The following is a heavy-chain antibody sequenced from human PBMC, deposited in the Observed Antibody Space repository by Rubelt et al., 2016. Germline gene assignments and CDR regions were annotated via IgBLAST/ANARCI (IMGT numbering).Heavy chain of an antibody. CDR2: ISYDGSNK. Sequence: VQLVESGGGLVQPGGSLRLSCAASGFTFSSYAMHWVRQAPGKGLEWVAVISYDGSNKYYADSVKGRFTISRDNSKNTLYLQMNSLRAEDTAVYYCSRGTGQGDYWGQGTLVTVSS. J-gene: IGHJ4*02. V-gene: IGHV3-30*04. CDR1: GFTFSSYA. CDR3: SRGTGQGDY.